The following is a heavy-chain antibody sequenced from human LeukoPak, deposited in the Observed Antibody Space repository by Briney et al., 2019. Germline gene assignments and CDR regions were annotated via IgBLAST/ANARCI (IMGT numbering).Heavy chain of an antibody. J-gene: IGHJ4*02. Sequence: SVKVSCKSSAGTFSIYAFSWVWLAHGQGLEWVGRIILILGIANYAQKFQGRVTITADKSTSTAYMYLSSLRSEDTAVYYCARERGGQWLVPETFDYWGQGTLVTVSS. D-gene: IGHD6-19*01. CDR1: AGTFSIYA. CDR3: ARERGGQWLVPETFDY. CDR2: IILILGIA. V-gene: IGHV1-69*04.